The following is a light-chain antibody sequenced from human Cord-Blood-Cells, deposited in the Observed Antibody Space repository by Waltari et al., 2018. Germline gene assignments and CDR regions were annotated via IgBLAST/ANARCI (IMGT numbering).Light chain of an antibody. CDR3: QQYYSTPLT. V-gene: IGKV4-1*01. J-gene: IGKJ4*01. Sequence: DIVMTQSPDSLAVSLGERATINCKSSQSVLYSSNNKNYLAWYQQKPGQPPKLLIYWASTRESGVPDRFSWSGSGTDFTLTISSLQAEDVAVYYCQQYYSTPLTFGGGTKVEIK. CDR2: WAS. CDR1: QSVLYSSNNKNY.